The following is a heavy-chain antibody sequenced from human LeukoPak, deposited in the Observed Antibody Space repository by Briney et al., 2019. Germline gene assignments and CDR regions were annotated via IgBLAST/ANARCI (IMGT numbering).Heavy chain of an antibody. Sequence: GESLKISCKGSGYSFTTYWIGWVRQMPGNGLEWMVIIYSGDSDTRYSPSFQGQVTISADKSINTAYLQWSSLKASDTAIYYCARRRCSSTSCKWAANNWFDPWGQGTLVTVSS. D-gene: IGHD2-2*01. V-gene: IGHV5-51*01. CDR1: GYSFTTYW. J-gene: IGHJ5*02. CDR2: IYSGDSDT. CDR3: ARRRCSSTSCKWAANNWFDP.